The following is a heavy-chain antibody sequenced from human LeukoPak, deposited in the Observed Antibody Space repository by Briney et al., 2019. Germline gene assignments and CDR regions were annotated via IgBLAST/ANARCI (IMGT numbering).Heavy chain of an antibody. V-gene: IGHV1-46*01. D-gene: IGHD2-8*01. Sequence: ASVKVSCKTSGYIFTSYYIHWVRQAPGEGLEWMGIIYPGGRSTNYAQKFQGRLTMTRDMSTSTVYMELSSLRSEDTAFYYCARDNDFDYWGQGTLVTVSS. CDR1: GYIFTSYY. J-gene: IGHJ4*02. CDR2: IYPGGRST. CDR3: ARDNDFDY.